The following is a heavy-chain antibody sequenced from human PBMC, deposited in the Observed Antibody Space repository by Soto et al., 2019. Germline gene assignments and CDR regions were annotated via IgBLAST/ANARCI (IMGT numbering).Heavy chain of an antibody. CDR1: GASINNNDYY. CDR3: ARMSYFYDKWYFDL. V-gene: IGHV4-30-4*01. Sequence: SETLSLTCTVSGASINNNDYYWSWIRQTPGKGLEWIGYVYYSGTTDYIPSLKSRLSMSIDKSQNQFTLKLYSVTAADTATYYCARMSYFYDKWYFDLWGRGTLVTVSS. J-gene: IGHJ2*01. CDR2: VYYSGTT. D-gene: IGHD3-22*01.